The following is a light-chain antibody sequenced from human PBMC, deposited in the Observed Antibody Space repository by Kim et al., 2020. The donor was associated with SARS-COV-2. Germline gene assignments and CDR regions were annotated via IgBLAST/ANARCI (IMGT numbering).Light chain of an antibody. CDR1: QSVLKSSNSRDY. CDR2: WAS. CDR3: QQYYSPPYT. V-gene: IGKV4-1*01. Sequence: RATINCRSSQSVLKSSNSRDYLGWYQQKSGQPPKLLVSWASTRESGVPDRFSGSGSATDFTLTISSLQAEDVAVYYCQQYYSPPYTFGQGSKLEI. J-gene: IGKJ2*01.